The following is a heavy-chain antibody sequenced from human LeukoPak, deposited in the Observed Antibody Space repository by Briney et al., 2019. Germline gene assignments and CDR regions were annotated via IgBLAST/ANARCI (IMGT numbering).Heavy chain of an antibody. D-gene: IGHD3-10*01. CDR1: GASISTYY. CDR2: IKATGST. V-gene: IGHV4-4*07. Sequence: SETLSLTCRVSGASISTYYWSWIRQPVGKGLEWIGQIKATGSTHYNSSLESRVTMSLDTSKKEFSLNLTSVTAADTAVYYCAKVAMYYYGSETYFFFDDWGQGILVTVSS. J-gene: IGHJ4*02. CDR3: AKVAMYYYGSETYFFFDD.